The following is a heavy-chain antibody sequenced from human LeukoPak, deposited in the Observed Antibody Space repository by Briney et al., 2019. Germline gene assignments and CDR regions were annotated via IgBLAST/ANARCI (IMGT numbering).Heavy chain of an antibody. Sequence: ASVKVSCKASGYTFTSYDINWVRQATGQWLEWMGGMNPNRSNTGYAQKFQDRVTMTRNTSISTAHMEWSSLRSEATAVYYCASGMGSGSYSAAYYFDYWGQGTLVTVSS. CDR3: ASGMGSGSYSAAYYFDY. V-gene: IGHV1-8*01. J-gene: IGHJ4*02. CDR2: MNPNRSNT. D-gene: IGHD3-22*01. CDR1: GYTFTSYD.